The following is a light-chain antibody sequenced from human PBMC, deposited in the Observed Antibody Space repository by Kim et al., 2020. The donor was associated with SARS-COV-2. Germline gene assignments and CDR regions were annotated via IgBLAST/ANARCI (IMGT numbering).Light chain of an antibody. V-gene: IGLV3-1*01. J-gene: IGLJ1*01. Sequence: SYELTQSPSVSVSPGQTASITCSGDKLGDKYACWYQQKPGQSPVLVIYQDSKRPSGIPERFSGSNSGNTATLTISGTQAMDEADYYCQAWDSSTYVFGNG. CDR1: KLGDKY. CDR2: QDS. CDR3: QAWDSSTYV.